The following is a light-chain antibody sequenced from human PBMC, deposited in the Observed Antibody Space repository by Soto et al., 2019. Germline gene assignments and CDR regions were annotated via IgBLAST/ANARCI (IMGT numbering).Light chain of an antibody. CDR1: QSVNIN. Sequence: EIVMTQSPATLSLSPGERPTLSCRASQSVNINLAWYQQRPGQAPRVLIYAASTRATGVPDRFSGSGSGTEFTLTISSLQPEDFAVHYCHQYNSWPYTFGQGTKVERK. CDR2: AAS. CDR3: HQYNSWPYT. J-gene: IGKJ2*01. V-gene: IGKV3-15*01.